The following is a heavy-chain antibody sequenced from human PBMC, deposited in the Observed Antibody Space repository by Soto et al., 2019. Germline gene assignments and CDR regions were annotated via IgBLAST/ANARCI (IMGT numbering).Heavy chain of an antibody. Sequence: GGSLRLSCAASGFTFSSYAMSWVRQAPGKGLEWVSAISGSGGSTYYADSVKGRFTISRDNSKNTLYLQMNSLRAEDTAVYYCAKDLWWDIVVVPAAIGSFDYWGQGTLVTVSS. D-gene: IGHD2-2*02. V-gene: IGHV3-23*01. CDR3: AKDLWWDIVVVPAAIGSFDY. CDR1: GFTFSSYA. J-gene: IGHJ4*02. CDR2: ISGSGGST.